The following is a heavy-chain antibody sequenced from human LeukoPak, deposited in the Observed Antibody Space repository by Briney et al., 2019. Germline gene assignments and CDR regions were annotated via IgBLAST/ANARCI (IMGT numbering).Heavy chain of an antibody. D-gene: IGHD6-13*01. CDR2: IYYSGST. Sequence: SETLSLTCTVSGGSISSSSYYWGSIRQPPGKGLEWIGSIYYSGSTYYNPSLRSRVTISVDTSKNQFSLKLSSATAADTAVYYCARQRIAAPTYYMDVWGKVTTVTVSS. J-gene: IGHJ6*03. CDR3: ARQRIAAPTYYMDV. V-gene: IGHV4-39*01. CDR1: GGSISSSSYY.